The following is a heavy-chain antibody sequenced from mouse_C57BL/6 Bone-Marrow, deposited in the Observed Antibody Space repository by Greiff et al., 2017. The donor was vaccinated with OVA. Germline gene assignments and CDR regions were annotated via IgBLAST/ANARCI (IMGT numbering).Heavy chain of an antibody. D-gene: IGHD2-4*01. V-gene: IGHV5-4*01. Sequence: EVQLVESGGGLVKPGGSLKLSCAASGFTFSSYAMSWVRQTPEKRLEWVATISDGGSYTYYPDNVKGRFTISRDNAKNNLYLQMSHLKSEDTAMYYCAREDDYDGGAWFAYWGQGTLVTVSA. CDR3: AREDDYDGGAWFAY. CDR1: GFTFSSYA. CDR2: ISDGGSYT. J-gene: IGHJ3*01.